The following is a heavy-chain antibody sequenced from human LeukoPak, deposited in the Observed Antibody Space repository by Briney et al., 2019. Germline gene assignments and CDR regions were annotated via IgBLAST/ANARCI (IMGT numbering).Heavy chain of an antibody. J-gene: IGHJ4*02. CDR3: ARGGRPAGYQNDY. Sequence: GRSLRLSCAASGFTLSSYAMHWVRQAPGKGLEWVAVISYDGSNKYYADSVKGRFTISRDNSKNTLYLQMNSLRAEDTAVYYCARGGRPAGYQNDYWGQGTLVTVSS. V-gene: IGHV3-30*04. CDR1: GFTLSSYA. D-gene: IGHD5-18*01. CDR2: ISYDGSNK.